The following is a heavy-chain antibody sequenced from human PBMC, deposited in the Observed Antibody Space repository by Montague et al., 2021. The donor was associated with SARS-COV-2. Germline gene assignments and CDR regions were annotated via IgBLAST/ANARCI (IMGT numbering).Heavy chain of an antibody. CDR2: IHHGGST. D-gene: IGHD3-10*01. CDR1: GGSFSTYS. CDR3: ARLGDGVVPSPILGVGPYYSYYYMDV. J-gene: IGHJ6*03. Sequence: SENLSLTCAVHGGSFSTYSWNWIRQPPGKGLEWIGEIHHGGSTNYNPSLKSRVTISADTSKNQFSLKLTPVAAADTAVYYCARLGDGVVPSPILGVGPYYSYYYMDVWGKGTTVTVSS. V-gene: IGHV4-34*01.